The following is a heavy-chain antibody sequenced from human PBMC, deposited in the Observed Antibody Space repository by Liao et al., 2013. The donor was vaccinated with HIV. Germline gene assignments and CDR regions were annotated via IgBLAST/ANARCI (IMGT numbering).Heavy chain of an antibody. CDR1: GDSIKSGTYS. Sequence: QVQLQESGPGLVRPSQTLSLTCTVSGDSIKSGTYSWSWLRQPAREGLEWIGHIYASGSTDYNPSLSSRVTISVDTSNNQFSLRLKSLTAADTGVYYCVRDEHDRGYSGSYYWLHWGQGILVTVSS. D-gene: IGHD1-26*01. J-gene: IGHJ4*02. CDR2: IYASGST. V-gene: IGHV4-61*02. CDR3: VRDEHDRGYSGSYYWLH.